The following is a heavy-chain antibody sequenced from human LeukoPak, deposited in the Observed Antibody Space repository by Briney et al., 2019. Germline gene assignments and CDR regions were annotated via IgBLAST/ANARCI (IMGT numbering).Heavy chain of an antibody. V-gene: IGHV3-23*01. CDR2: ISGRGGST. CDR1: VFAPCSIR. J-gene: IGHJ4*02. Sequence: PAGSLRPSCAASVFAPCSIRTGSVRQAPGKGLGWVSAISGRGGSTYYAASVKGRFTISRDNSKNTLSLQMNSLRAEDTAVYYCAKDEDLRRAAYSSFGYWGQGTLVTVSS. D-gene: IGHD2-21*01. CDR3: AKDEDLRRAAYSSFGY.